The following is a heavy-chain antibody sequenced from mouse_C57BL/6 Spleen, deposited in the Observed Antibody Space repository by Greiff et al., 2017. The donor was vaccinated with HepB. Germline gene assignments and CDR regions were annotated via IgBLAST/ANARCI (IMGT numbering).Heavy chain of an antibody. V-gene: IGHV1-64*01. D-gene: IGHD2-5*01. J-gene: IGHJ2*01. CDR1: GYTFTSYW. Sequence: QVQLQQSGAELVKPGASVKLSCKASGYTFTSYWMHWVKQRPGQGLEWIGMIHPNSGSTNYNEKFKSKATLTVDKSSSTAYMQLSSLTSEDSAVYYCARDSNYDYFDYWGQGTTLTVSS. CDR3: ARDSNYDYFDY. CDR2: IHPNSGST.